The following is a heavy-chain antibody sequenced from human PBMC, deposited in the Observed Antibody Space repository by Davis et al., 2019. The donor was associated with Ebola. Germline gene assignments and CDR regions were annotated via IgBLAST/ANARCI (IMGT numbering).Heavy chain of an antibody. V-gene: IGHV3-48*02. CDR3: VREGISGWRDFDY. D-gene: IGHD6-19*01. J-gene: IGHJ4*02. CDR2: ICSRSITI. CDR1: GFTFSSYS. Sequence: GESLKISCAASGFTFSSYSMNWVRQAPGKGLEWLSYICSRSITINYADSVKGRFTISRDNAKNSLFLQMNSLRDEDTAVYYCVREGISGWRDFDYWGQGILVTVSS.